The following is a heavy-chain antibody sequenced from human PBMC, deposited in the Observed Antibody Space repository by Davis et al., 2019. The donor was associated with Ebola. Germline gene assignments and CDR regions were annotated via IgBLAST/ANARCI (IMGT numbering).Heavy chain of an antibody. Sequence: AASVKVSCKASGYSFTGHYIHWMRQAPGQGLEWMGWISAYNGNTNYAQKLQGRVTMTTDTSTSTAYMELRSLRSDDTAVYYCARDLGMVKSYYFDYWGQGTLVTVSS. CDR2: ISAYNGNT. J-gene: IGHJ4*02. CDR1: GYSFTGHY. D-gene: IGHD5-18*01. CDR3: ARDLGMVKSYYFDY. V-gene: IGHV1-18*04.